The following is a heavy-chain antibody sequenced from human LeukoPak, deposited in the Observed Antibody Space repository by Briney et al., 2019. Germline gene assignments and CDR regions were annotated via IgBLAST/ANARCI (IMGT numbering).Heavy chain of an antibody. D-gene: IGHD3-10*01. CDR1: GFTVSSNS. V-gene: IGHV3-53*01. J-gene: IGHJ6*03. CDR3: ARDGGVSYYYYLDV. Sequence: GGSLRLSCAASGFTVSSNSMSWVRQAPGKGLEWVSTTYSGGSTYYADSVKGRFTISRDKSKNTLYLQMNSLRAEDTAVYYCARDGGVSYYYYLDVWGKGTTVTVSS. CDR2: TYSGGST.